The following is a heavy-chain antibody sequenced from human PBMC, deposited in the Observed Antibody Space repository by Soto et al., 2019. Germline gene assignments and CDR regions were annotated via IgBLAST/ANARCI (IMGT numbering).Heavy chain of an antibody. V-gene: IGHV3-33*01. CDR2: IWYDGSNK. CDR1: GFTFSSYG. J-gene: IGHJ4*02. D-gene: IGHD3-9*01. CDR3: ARDRYYDILTGPLDY. Sequence: GGSLRLSCAASGFTFSSYGMHWVRQAPGKGLERVAVIWYDGSNKYYADSVKGRFTISRDNSKNTLYLQMNSLRAEDTAVYYCARDRYYDILTGPLDYWGQGTLVTVSS.